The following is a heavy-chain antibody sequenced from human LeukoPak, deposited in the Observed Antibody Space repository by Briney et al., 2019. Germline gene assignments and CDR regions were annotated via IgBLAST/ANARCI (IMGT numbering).Heavy chain of an antibody. CDR3: ASRSSIWSGYQDTLYYFDS. Sequence: SETLSLTCTVSGASISSSYWSWIRQPPGKGLEWIGYIYYSGTTKYNPSLRSRVTISIDTSKNQFSLKVNSVTAADTAVYYCASRSSIWSGYQDTLYYFDSWGQGTLVTVSS. CDR2: IYYSGTT. CDR1: GASISSSY. V-gene: IGHV4-59*01. D-gene: IGHD3-3*01. J-gene: IGHJ4*02.